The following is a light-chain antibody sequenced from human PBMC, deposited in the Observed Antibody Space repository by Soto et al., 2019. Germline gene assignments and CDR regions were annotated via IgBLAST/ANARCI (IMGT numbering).Light chain of an antibody. CDR3: QKYTSAPFT. CDR2: AAS. CDR1: QGISSD. J-gene: IGKJ3*01. Sequence: DIQMTQSPSSLSAFVGDRVTITCRASQGISSDLAWYQQKPGSVPKRLIYAASTLQSGVPSRFSGSGSGTDFSLTISNLQPEDVATYDCQKYTSAPFTCGPGTKVDIQ. V-gene: IGKV1-27*01.